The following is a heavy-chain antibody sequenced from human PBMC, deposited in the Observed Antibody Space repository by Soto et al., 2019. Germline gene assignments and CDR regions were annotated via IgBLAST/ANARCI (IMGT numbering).Heavy chain of an antibody. CDR2: IWYDGSNK. CDR3: ARVKLITDLYYYYGMDV. CDR1: GFAFSSYG. D-gene: IGHD3-22*01. Sequence: GGSLRLSCAASGFAFSSYGMHWVRQAPGKGLEWVAVIWYDGSNKYYADSVKGRFTISRDNSKNTLYLQMNSLRAEDTAVYYCARVKLITDLYYYYGMDVWGQGTTVTVSS. V-gene: IGHV3-33*01. J-gene: IGHJ6*02.